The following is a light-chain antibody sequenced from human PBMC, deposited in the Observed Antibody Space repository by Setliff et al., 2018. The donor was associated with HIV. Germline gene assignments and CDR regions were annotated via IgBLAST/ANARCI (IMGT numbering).Light chain of an antibody. V-gene: IGLV2-23*01. Sequence: LAQPASVSGSPGQSITISCTGTSGDVGRYNLVSWYQQQPGKPPKLMIYQASKRPSGVSNRFSGSKSGNTASLTISGLQAEDEADYYCCSNTGSSTYVFGTGTKVTVL. CDR1: SGDVGRYNL. CDR2: QAS. CDR3: CSNTGSSTYV. J-gene: IGLJ1*01.